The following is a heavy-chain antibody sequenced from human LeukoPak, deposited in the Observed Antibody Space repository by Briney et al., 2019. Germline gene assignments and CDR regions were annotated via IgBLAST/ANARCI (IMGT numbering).Heavy chain of an antibody. CDR3: ARDYGVSGYYGMDV. CDR1: GGSISSYY. CDR2: IYYSGST. D-gene: IGHD3-10*01. Sequence: SETLSLTCTVSGGSISSYYWSWIRQPPGKGLEWIGYIYYSGSTNYNPSLKSRVTISEDTSKNQFSLKLSSVTAADTAVYYCARDYGVSGYYGMDVWGKGTTVTVSS. J-gene: IGHJ6*04. V-gene: IGHV4-59*01.